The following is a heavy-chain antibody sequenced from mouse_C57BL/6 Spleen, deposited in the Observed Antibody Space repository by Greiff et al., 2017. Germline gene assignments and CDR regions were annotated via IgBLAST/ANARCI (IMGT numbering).Heavy chain of an antibody. CDR1: GYTFPDYY. Sequence: VQLKQSGPELVKPGASVKISCKASGYTFPDYYMNWVKQSHGKSLEWIGDINPNNGGTSYNQKFKGKATLTVDKYSSTAYMELRSLTSEDSAVYYCAIERYYGSSPYYYAMDYWGQGTSVTVSS. J-gene: IGHJ4*01. CDR3: AIERYYGSSPYYYAMDY. D-gene: IGHD1-1*01. CDR2: INPNNGGT. V-gene: IGHV1-26*01.